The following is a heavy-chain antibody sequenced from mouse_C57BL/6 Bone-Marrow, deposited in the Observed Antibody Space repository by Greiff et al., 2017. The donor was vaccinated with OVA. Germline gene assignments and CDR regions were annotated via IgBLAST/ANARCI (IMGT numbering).Heavy chain of an antibody. D-gene: IGHD1-1*01. V-gene: IGHV1-81*01. CDR1: GYTFTSYG. CDR3: ASYYYCSAWFAY. Sequence: QVQLQQSGAELARPGASVKLSCKASGYTFTSYGISWVKQRTGQGLEWIGEIYPRSGNTYYNEKLKGKATLTADKSSSKAYMELRSLTAEDSAVYFCASYYYCSAWFAYWGQGTLVTVSA. J-gene: IGHJ3*01. CDR2: IYPRSGNT.